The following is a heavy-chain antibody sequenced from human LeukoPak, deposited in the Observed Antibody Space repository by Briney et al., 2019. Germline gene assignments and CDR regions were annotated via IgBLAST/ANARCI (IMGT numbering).Heavy chain of an antibody. Sequence: GSVKVSCKASGYTFTRYVINWVGQATGQGVEWMGGMNPNRGKTGYAQNFQGRVTMTRNTSIPTAYMELSSLISEDTAVYYCARGPLGEVGIVRMDVWGQGTTVTVSS. CDR3: ARGPLGEVGIVRMDV. CDR2: MNPNRGKT. V-gene: IGHV1-8*01. D-gene: IGHD1-26*01. CDR1: GYTFTRYV. J-gene: IGHJ6*02.